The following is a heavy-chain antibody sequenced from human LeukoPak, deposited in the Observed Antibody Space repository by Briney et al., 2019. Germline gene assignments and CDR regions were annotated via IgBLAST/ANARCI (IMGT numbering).Heavy chain of an antibody. J-gene: IGHJ6*02. V-gene: IGHV4-31*03. CDR2: IHYSGST. D-gene: IGHD2-2*01. CDR3: TRSRYCCSTSCYGMDV. Sequence: SETLSLTCTVSGGSISSGGYYWTWIRQHPGKGLEWIGYIHYSGSTYYNPSLTSRVTISVDTSKNQFSLKLSSVTAADTAVYYCTRSRYCCSTSCYGMDVWGQGTTVTVSS. CDR1: GGSISSGGYY.